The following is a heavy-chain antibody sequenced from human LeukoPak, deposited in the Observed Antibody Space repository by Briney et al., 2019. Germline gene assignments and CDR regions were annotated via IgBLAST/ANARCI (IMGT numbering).Heavy chain of an antibody. J-gene: IGHJ4*02. CDR3: AKVTTYYYDSSGGFDY. Sequence: PGGSLRLSCAASGFTFSSYAMSWVRQAPGKGLEWVSAISGSGGSTYYADSVKGRFTISRDNSKNTLYLQMNSLRAEDTAVYYCAKVTTYYYDSSGGFDYWGQGTLVTVSS. V-gene: IGHV3-23*01. CDR1: GFTFSSYA. D-gene: IGHD3-22*01. CDR2: ISGSGGST.